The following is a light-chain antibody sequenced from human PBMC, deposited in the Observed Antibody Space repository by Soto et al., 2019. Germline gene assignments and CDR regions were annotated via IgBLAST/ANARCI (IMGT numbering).Light chain of an antibody. CDR1: QSISSY. J-gene: IGKJ1*01. Sequence: DIQMTQSPSSLSASVGDRVTITCRASQSISSYLNWYQQKPGKAPKLLIYAASSLQSGVRSRFSGSGAGTDFPLTISRLQTEDFATYYCQQSYSTPQTFGHGTKVGIK. CDR2: AAS. V-gene: IGKV1-39*01. CDR3: QQSYSTPQT.